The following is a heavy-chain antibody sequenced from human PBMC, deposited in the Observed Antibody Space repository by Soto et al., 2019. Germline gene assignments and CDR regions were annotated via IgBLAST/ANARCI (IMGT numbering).Heavy chain of an antibody. Sequence: GGSLRLSCAASGFTFSSYAMHWVRQAPGKGLEWGAVISYDGSNKYYADSVKGRFTISRDNSKNTLYLQMNSLRAEDTAVYYCARGGSITMVRGVIITGSPSYYYGMDVWGQGTPVTVSS. CDR3: ARGGSITMVRGVIITGSPSYYYGMDV. D-gene: IGHD3-10*01. CDR2: ISYDGSNK. V-gene: IGHV3-30*04. CDR1: GFTFSSYA. J-gene: IGHJ6*02.